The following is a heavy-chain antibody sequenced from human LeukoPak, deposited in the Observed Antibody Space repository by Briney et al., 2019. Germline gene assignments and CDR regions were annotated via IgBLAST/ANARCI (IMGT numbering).Heavy chain of an antibody. V-gene: IGHV3-53*01. J-gene: IGHJ3*02. CDR2: IYSGGNT. D-gene: IGHD2-15*01. Sequence: PGGSLRLSCAASGFTVSSIHMSWVRQAPGEGLEWVSVIYSGGNTYYADSVKGRFTISRDNSKNTLYLQMNNLRAEDTAVYYCARDLGRDSFDIWGQGTQVTVSS. CDR1: GFTVSSIH. CDR3: ARDLGRDSFDI.